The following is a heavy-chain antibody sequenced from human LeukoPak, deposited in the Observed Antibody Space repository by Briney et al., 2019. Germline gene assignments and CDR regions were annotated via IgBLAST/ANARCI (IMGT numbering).Heavy chain of an antibody. CDR2: IYSGGST. D-gene: IGHD3-22*01. CDR1: GFTVSSNY. CDR3: AREYTRFDYYDSSGPFDY. V-gene: IGHV3-66*01. Sequence: PGVSLRLSCAASGFTVSSNYMSWVRQAPGKGLERVSVIYSGGSTYYADSVKGRFTISRDNSKNTLYLQMNSLRAEDTAVYYCAREYTRFDYYDSSGPFDYWGQGTLVTVSS. J-gene: IGHJ4*02.